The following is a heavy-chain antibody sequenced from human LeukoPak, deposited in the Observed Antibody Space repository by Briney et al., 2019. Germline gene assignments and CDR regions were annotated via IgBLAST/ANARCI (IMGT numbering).Heavy chain of an antibody. CDR2: ISAYNGNT. CDR3: ARYYDSSGYFDY. CDR1: GYTFTSYG. D-gene: IGHD3-22*01. Sequence: ASVKVSCTASGYTFTSYGISWVRQAPGQGLEWMGWISAYNGNTNYAQKFQGRVTITRDTSISTAYMELSRLRSDDTAVYYCARYYDSSGYFDYWGQGTLVTVSS. V-gene: IGHV1-18*01. J-gene: IGHJ4*02.